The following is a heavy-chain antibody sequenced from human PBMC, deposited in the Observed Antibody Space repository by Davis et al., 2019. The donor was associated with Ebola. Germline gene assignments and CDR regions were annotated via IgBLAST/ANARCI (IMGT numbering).Heavy chain of an antibody. Sequence: SVKVSCKASGGTFSSYAISWVRQAPGQGLEWMGGIIPIFGTANYAQKFQGRVTITADESTSTAYMELSSLRSENTAVYYCARDSPYSSSSNWYFDLWGRGTLVTVSS. CDR3: ARDSPYSSSSNWYFDL. D-gene: IGHD6-6*01. V-gene: IGHV1-69*13. J-gene: IGHJ2*01. CDR2: IIPIFGTA. CDR1: GGTFSSYA.